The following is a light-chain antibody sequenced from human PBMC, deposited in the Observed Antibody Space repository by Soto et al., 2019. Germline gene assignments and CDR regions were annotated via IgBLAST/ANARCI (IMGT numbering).Light chain of an antibody. CDR2: GPA. CDR3: QQYNKWPWT. V-gene: IGKV3-15*01. Sequence: EIVLTQSPATLSAYPGERANLSCRASESVLDYLAWFQQRPGQSPRLLIYGPATRATGIPGRFRGSGSGTEFTLTITSLQSEDFAVYYCQQYNKWPWTFGQGTKVEI. J-gene: IGKJ1*01. CDR1: ESVLDY.